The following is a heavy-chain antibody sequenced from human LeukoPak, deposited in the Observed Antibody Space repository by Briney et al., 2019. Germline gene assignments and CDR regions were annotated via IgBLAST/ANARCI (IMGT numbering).Heavy chain of an antibody. J-gene: IGHJ6*03. CDR1: GWSFSGYY. D-gene: IGHD6-13*01. V-gene: IGHV4-34*01. CDR2: INHSGST. Sequence: PSETLSLTCAVYGWSFSGYYWSWIRQPPGKGLEWIGEINHSGSTNYNPSLKSRVTISVDTSKNQFSLKLSSVTAADTAVYYCAREAPSSWYRDYYYYMDVWGKGTTVTVSS. CDR3: AREAPSSWYRDYYYYMDV.